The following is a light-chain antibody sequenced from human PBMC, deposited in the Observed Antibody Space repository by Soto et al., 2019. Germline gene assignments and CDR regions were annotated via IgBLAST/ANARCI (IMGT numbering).Light chain of an antibody. CDR3: SSYTSSSTYV. CDR2: DVS. J-gene: IGLJ1*01. V-gene: IGLV2-14*01. CDR1: SSDVGGYNY. Sequence: LTQPASVSGSPGQSITISCTGTSSDVGGYNYVSWYQQHPGNAPKLMIYDVSNRPSGVSNRFSGSKSGNTASLTISGLQAEDEADYYCSSYTSSSTYVFGSGTKVTVL.